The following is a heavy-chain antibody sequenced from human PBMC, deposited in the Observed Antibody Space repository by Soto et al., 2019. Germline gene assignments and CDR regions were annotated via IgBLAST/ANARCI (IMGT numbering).Heavy chain of an antibody. CDR3: ARDRRYGCSGTSCYGYYYYMDV. CDR2: IYSGGST. Sequence: PGGSLRLSCAASGFTVSSNYTSWVRQAPGKGLEWVSVIYSGGSTYYADSVKGRFTISRHNSKNTLYLQMNSLRAEDTAVYYCARDRRYGCSGTSCYGYYYYMDVWGKGTTVTVSS. D-gene: IGHD2-2*01. CDR1: GFTVSSNY. V-gene: IGHV3-53*04. J-gene: IGHJ6*03.